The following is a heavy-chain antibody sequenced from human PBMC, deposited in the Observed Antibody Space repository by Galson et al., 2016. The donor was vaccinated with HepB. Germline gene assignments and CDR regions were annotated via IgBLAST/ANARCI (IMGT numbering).Heavy chain of an antibody. CDR1: GFTFDDFV. V-gene: IGHV3-49*03. D-gene: IGHD3-22*01. J-gene: IGHJ3*01. Sequence: SLRLSCAASGFTFDDFVMIWFRQAPGRGPEWVGFIRSKPFGETTEYAASVKGRFSISRDDSKSIAYLQLNSLRTDDTAVYYCARPHYIDGSGYYSIRLGVFDVWCQGTMVTVSS. CDR3: ARPHYIDGSGYYSIRLGVFDV. CDR2: IRSKPFGETT.